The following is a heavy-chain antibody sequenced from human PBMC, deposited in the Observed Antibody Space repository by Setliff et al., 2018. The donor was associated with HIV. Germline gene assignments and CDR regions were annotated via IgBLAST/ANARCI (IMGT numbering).Heavy chain of an antibody. CDR3: VRYIGAAAGYIDH. Sequence: GESLKISCHLSGYSFVDFWIGWVRQMPGKGLEWVGFIYPGDSDAIYSPSFRGQVTISADKSTTTAYLDWASLKASDTAMYYCVRYIGAAAGYIDHWGQGTLVTVS. D-gene: IGHD6-25*01. J-gene: IGHJ4*02. CDR2: IYPGDSDA. CDR1: GYSFVDFW. V-gene: IGHV5-51*01.